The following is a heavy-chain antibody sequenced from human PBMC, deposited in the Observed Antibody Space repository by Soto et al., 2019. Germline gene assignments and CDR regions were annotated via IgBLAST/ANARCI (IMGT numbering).Heavy chain of an antibody. CDR2: IIPILGIA. D-gene: IGHD6-19*01. Sequence: QVQLVQSGAEVKKPGSSVKVSCKASGGTFSSYTISWVRQAPGQGLEWMGRIIPILGIANYAQKFQGRVTITADKSTSTAYMELSSLRSEDTAVYYCARTQPGIAVAGTIDYWGQGTLVTVSS. CDR1: GGTFSSYT. CDR3: ARTQPGIAVAGTIDY. J-gene: IGHJ4*02. V-gene: IGHV1-69*02.